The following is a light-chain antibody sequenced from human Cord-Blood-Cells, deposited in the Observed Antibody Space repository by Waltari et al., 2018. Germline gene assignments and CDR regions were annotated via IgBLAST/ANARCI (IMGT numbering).Light chain of an antibody. Sequence: QSALTQPRSVSGSPGQSVTISCTGTSSDVGGYNYVPWSQQHPGKAPKLMIYDVSKRPSGVPDRFSGSKSGNTASLTISGLQAEDEADYYCCSYAGSYTGVFGGGTKLTVL. J-gene: IGLJ2*01. CDR1: SSDVGGYNY. CDR3: CSYAGSYTGV. CDR2: DVS. V-gene: IGLV2-11*01.